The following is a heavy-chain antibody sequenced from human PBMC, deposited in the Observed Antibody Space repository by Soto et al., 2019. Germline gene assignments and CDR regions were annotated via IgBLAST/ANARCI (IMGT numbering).Heavy chain of an antibody. CDR3: ARAYQYQLLKFDP. V-gene: IGHV4-61*01. CDR1: GGSVSSGSYY. D-gene: IGHD2-2*01. CDR2: IYYSGST. Sequence: SETLYLTCTVSGGSVSSGSYYWSWIRQPPGKGLEWIGYIYYSGSTNYNPSLKSRVTISVDTSKNQFSLKLSSVTAADTAVYYCARAYQYQLLKFDPWGQGTLVTVSS. J-gene: IGHJ5*02.